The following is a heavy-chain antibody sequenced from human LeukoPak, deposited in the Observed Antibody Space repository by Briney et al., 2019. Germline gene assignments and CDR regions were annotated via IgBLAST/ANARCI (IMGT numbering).Heavy chain of an antibody. J-gene: IGHJ4*01. CDR2: ISVHGGST. V-gene: IGHV3-23*01. CDR1: GFPFSVYV. Sequence: TGGSLRLSCAASGFPFSVYVMSWVRQAPGKGLEWVSVISVHGGSTYYADSVKGRFTIYRDNSKNTLYLQMNSLSAEDTAVYYCAKDYTKGVGATDYWGHGTLVTVSS. D-gene: IGHD1-26*01. CDR3: AKDYTKGVGATDY.